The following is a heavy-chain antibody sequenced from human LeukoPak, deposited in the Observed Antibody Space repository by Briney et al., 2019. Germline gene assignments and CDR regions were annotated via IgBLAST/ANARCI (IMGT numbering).Heavy chain of an antibody. CDR1: GFTFSIYW. J-gene: IGHJ4*02. V-gene: IGHV3-7*01. Sequence: PGGSLRLSCAASGFTFSIYWMTWVRQAPGKGLEWVANIHEDGSQKYYVDSVKGRFTISRDNAKNSLYLQMSSLRAEDTAVYYCAREFRRGYSYGQLDYWGQGTLVTVSS. D-gene: IGHD5-18*01. CDR2: IHEDGSQK. CDR3: AREFRRGYSYGQLDY.